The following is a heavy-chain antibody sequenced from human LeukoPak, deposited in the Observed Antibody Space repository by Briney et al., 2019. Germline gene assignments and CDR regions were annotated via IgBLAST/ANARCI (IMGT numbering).Heavy chain of an antibody. CDR3: ASYPGIAAAGWFDP. J-gene: IGHJ5*02. D-gene: IGHD6-13*01. Sequence: SETLSVTCAVYGGSFSGYYWSWIRQPPGKGLEWIGEINHSGSTNYNPSLKSRVTISVDTSKNQFSLKLSSVTAADTAVYYCASYPGIAAAGWFDPWGQGTLVTVPS. CDR2: INHSGST. CDR1: GGSFSGYY. V-gene: IGHV4-34*01.